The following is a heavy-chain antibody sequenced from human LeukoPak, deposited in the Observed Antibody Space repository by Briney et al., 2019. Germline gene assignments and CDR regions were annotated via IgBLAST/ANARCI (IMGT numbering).Heavy chain of an antibody. V-gene: IGHV3-30*04. CDR2: ISYDGSNK. CDR1: GFTFSSYA. J-gene: IGHJ4*02. Sequence: GRSLRLSCAASGFTFSSYAMHWVRQAPGKGLEWVAVISYDGSNKYYADSVKGRFTISRDNSKNTLYLQMSSLRAEDTAVYYCARARMRWLQPSTFFNWGQGTLVTVSS. CDR3: ARARMRWLQPSTFFN. D-gene: IGHD5-24*01.